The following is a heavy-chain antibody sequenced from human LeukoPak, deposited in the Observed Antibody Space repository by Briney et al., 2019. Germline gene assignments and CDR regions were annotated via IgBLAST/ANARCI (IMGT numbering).Heavy chain of an antibody. CDR3: AKDQVGFWSGYAY. V-gene: IGHV3-23*01. Sequence: GGSLRLSCAAPGFTFSSYAMSWVRQAPGKGLKWVSAISGSGGSTYYADSVKGRFTISRDNSKNTLYLQMNSLRAEDTAVYYCAKDQVGFWSGYAYWGQGTLVTVSS. D-gene: IGHD3-3*01. J-gene: IGHJ4*02. CDR2: ISGSGGST. CDR1: GFTFSSYA.